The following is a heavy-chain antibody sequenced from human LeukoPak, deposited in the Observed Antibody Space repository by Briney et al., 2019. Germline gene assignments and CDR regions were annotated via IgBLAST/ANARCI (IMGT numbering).Heavy chain of an antibody. CDR1: GFTFSRYW. Sequence: GGTLRLSCAASGFTFSRYWMHWVRQAPGKGLVWVSRIYNDGSTTTYADSVKGRFTISRDNAKNTLYLQMNSLRAEDTAVYYCGRGRGGNYGGNSGHFDLWGQGTLVTVSS. J-gene: IGHJ4*02. V-gene: IGHV3-74*01. CDR3: GRGRGGNYGGNSGHFDL. CDR2: IYNDGSTT. D-gene: IGHD4-23*01.